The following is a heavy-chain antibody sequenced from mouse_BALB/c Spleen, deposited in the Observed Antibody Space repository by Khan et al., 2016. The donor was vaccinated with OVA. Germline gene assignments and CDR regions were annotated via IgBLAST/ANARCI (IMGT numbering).Heavy chain of an antibody. CDR3: AREEALYHFDH. D-gene: IGHD3-2*02. CDR1: GYIFTIYW. CDR2: IYPGTDNS. J-gene: IGHJ2*01. Sequence: QVQLKVSGAELVRPGASVKLSCKTSGYIFTIYWIHWVKQRSGQGLEWIARIYPGTDNSYYNEKFKDKATLTADKSSSTAYMQLSSLKSEDSDVYFWAREEALYHFDHWGQAPLSQSPQ. V-gene: IGHV1-76*01.